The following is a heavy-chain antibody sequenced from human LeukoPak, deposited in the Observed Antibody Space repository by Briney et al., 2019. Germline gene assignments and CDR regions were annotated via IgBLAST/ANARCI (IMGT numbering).Heavy chain of an antibody. D-gene: IGHD5-18*01. CDR3: ARYSYGDYYYYYMDV. CDR2: IGNSGDIT. Sequence: NPGGSLRLSCAASGFTFSSYTMNWVRQAPAKGLEWVSVIGNSGDITYYADSVKGRFSISRDNAKNSLYLQMNSLRAEDTALYYCARYSYGDYYYYYMDVWGKGTTVTVSS. V-gene: IGHV3-23*01. CDR1: GFTFSSYT. J-gene: IGHJ6*03.